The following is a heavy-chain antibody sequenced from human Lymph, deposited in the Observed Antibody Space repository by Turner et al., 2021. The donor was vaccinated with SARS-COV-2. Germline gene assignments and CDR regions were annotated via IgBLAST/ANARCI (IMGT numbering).Heavy chain of an antibody. CDR2: ITPMLGIA. CDR3: ARRHCENYDAFDI. D-gene: IGHD1-7*01. Sequence: QVQLVQSGAEGKKPVSSVKISCKASVGTFSTYVISRGRQASGQGHGWMAGITPMLGIADYAQKFQGIVTITADKSTSTAEMELGSLRAEETAEYNCARRHCENYDAFDIWGQGTTVTVSS. J-gene: IGHJ3*02. V-gene: IGHV1-69*10. CDR1: VGTFSTYV.